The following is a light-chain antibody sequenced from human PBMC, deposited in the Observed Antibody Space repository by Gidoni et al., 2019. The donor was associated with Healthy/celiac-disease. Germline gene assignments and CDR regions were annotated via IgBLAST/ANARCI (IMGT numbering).Light chain of an antibody. CDR3: AAWYDSLNGPWV. J-gene: IGLJ3*02. CDR1: SSNIGSNP. Sequence: QSVLTQPPSASGTPGQRVTISCSGSSSNIGSNPVNWYQKLPGTAPKLLIYSNNQRSSGVPDRFSGSKSGTSAALAISGLQSEDEADYYCAAWYDSLNGPWVFGGGTKLTVL. CDR2: SNN. V-gene: IGLV1-44*01.